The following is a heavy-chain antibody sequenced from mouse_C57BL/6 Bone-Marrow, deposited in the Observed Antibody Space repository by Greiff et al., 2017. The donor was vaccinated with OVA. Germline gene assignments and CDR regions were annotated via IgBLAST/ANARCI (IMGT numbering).Heavy chain of an antibody. CDR1: GYSITSGYY. CDR2: ISYDGSN. CDR3: ARYDYDEAWFAD. V-gene: IGHV3-6*01. D-gene: IGHD2-4*01. J-gene: IGHJ3*01. Sequence: ESGPGLVKPSQSLSLTCSVTGYSITSGYYWNWIRQFPGNKLEWMGYISYDGSNNYNPSLKNRISITRDTSKNQFFLKLNSVTTEDTATYYCARYDYDEAWFADWGQGTLVTVSA.